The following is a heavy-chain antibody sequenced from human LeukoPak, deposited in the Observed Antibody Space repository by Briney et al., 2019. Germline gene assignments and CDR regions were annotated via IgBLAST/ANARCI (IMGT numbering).Heavy chain of an antibody. CDR1: GFTFSSYA. Sequence: PGGSLRLSCAASGFTFSSYAMSWVRQAPGKGLEWVSAISGSGGSTYYADSVKGRFTISRDYSKNTLYLQMNSLRAEDTAVYYCAKEGKSSGWFKKRNYYYYMDVWGKGTTVTVSS. CDR3: AKEGKSSGWFKKRNYYYYMDV. V-gene: IGHV3-23*01. CDR2: ISGSGGST. D-gene: IGHD6-19*01. J-gene: IGHJ6*03.